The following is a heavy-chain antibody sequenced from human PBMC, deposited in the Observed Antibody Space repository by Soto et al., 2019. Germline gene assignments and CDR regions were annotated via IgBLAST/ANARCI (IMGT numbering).Heavy chain of an antibody. D-gene: IGHD2-21*02. Sequence: QVQLVESGGGVVQPGRSLRLSCAASGFTFSNYGMHWVRQAPGKGLERVAIISYDGINKYYADSVKGRFTVSRENSKNTWYLQMNSMRAEDTAVYYCANDKWDRAYCGGDCCSVVECWGQGTLVTVSS. J-gene: IGHJ4*02. V-gene: IGHV3-30*18. CDR3: ANDKWDRAYCGGDCCSVVEC. CDR1: GFTFSNYG. CDR2: ISYDGINK.